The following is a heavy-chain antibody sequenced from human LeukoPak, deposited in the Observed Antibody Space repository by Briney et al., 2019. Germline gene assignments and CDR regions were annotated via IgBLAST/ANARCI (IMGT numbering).Heavy chain of an antibody. V-gene: IGHV1-46*01. CDR2: INPSGGST. D-gene: IGHD5-12*01. J-gene: IGHJ6*02. CDR1: GYTFTSYY. Sequence: ASVKVSCKASGYTFTSYYMHWVRQAPGQGLEWMGIINPSGGSTSYAQKFQGRVTMTRDTSTSTVYMELSSLRSEDTAVYYCARDLLATHQDLVIHYYYGMDVWGQGTTVTVSS. CDR3: ARDLLATHQDLVIHYYYGMDV.